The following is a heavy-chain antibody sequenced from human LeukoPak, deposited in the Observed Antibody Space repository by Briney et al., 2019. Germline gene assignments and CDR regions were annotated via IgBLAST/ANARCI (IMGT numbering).Heavy chain of an antibody. D-gene: IGHD5-18*01. Sequence: PGGSLRLSCAASGFTFSSYWMSWVRQAPGKGLEWVANIKQDGSEKYYVDSVKGRFTISRDNAKNSLYLQMNSLRAEDTAVYYCARDNVFRDTNWFDPWGQGTLVTVSS. CDR3: ARDNVFRDTNWFDP. V-gene: IGHV3-7*01. CDR2: IKQDGSEK. CDR1: GFTFSSYW. J-gene: IGHJ5*02.